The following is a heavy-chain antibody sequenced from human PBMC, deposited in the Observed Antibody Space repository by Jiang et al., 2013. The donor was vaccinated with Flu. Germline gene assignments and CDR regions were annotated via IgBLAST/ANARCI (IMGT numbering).Heavy chain of an antibody. CDR3: AREDLTIFGVATSNAFDI. J-gene: IGHJ3*02. CDR2: INAGNGNT. D-gene: IGHD3-3*01. CDR1: GYTFTSYA. V-gene: IGHV1-3*01. Sequence: SVKVSCKASGYTFTSYAMHWVRQAPGQRLEWMGWINAGNGNTKYSQKFQGRVTITRDTSASTAYMELSSLRSEDTAVYYCAREDLTIFGVATSNAFDIWGQGTMVTVSS.